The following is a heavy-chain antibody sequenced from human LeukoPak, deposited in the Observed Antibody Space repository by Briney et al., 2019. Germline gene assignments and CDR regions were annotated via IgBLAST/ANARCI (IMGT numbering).Heavy chain of an antibody. V-gene: IGHV4-34*01. CDR1: GGCFSGYY. CDR3: ARGGGITKYPVDY. CDR2: INHSGST. D-gene: IGHD1-14*01. J-gene: IGHJ4*02. Sequence: PSETLSLTCAVYGGCFSGYYWSWIRQPPGKGLEWVGEINHSGSTNYSPSLKSRRTISVDTSKNQFSLKLSSVTAADTAVYYCARGGGITKYPVDYWSQGILVTVSS.